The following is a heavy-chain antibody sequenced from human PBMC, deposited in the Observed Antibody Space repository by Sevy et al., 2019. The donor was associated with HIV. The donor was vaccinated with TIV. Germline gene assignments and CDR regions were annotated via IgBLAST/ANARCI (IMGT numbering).Heavy chain of an antibody. V-gene: IGHV4-31*03. CDR1: GGSINSGGYY. Sequence: SETLSLTCTVSGGSINSGGYYWSWIRQHPGKGLEWIGYIYYSGSAYYNPSLKSRVTISVDTPKKNQFSLKLRSVTAADPAVDYWARAPPDTVRAPYYFDYWGQGTPVTVSS. CDR3: ARAPPDTVRAPYYFDY. J-gene: IGHJ4*02. CDR2: IYYSGSA. D-gene: IGHD5-18*01.